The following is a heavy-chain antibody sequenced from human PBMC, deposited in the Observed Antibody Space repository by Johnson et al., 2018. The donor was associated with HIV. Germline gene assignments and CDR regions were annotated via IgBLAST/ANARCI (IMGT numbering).Heavy chain of an antibody. J-gene: IGHJ3*02. D-gene: IGHD3-22*01. Sequence: QVQLLESGGGVVQPGGSLRLSCAASGFTFSNYGMHWVRQAPGKGLEWVAVIWYDGRNKYYADSVKGRITISRDNSKNTLYLQMNSLRAEDTAVYYCAKGDYFDTRAAFDIWGQGTVVIVSS. CDR2: IWYDGRNK. CDR3: AKGDYFDTRAAFDI. V-gene: IGHV3-33*03. CDR1: GFTFSNYG.